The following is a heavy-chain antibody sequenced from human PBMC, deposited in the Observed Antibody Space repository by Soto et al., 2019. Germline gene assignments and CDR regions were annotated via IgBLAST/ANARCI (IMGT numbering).Heavy chain of an antibody. CDR1: GYTLTELS. CDR2: FDPEDGET. J-gene: IGHJ6*02. V-gene: IGHV1-24*01. CDR3: ATDGGYSHLYYYYGMDV. D-gene: IGHD5-18*01. Sequence: ASVKVSCKVSGYTLTELSMHWVRQAPGKGLEWMGGFDPEDGETIYAQKFQGRVTMTEDTSTDTAYMELSSLRSEETAVYYCATDGGYSHLYYYYGMDVWGQGTTVTVSS.